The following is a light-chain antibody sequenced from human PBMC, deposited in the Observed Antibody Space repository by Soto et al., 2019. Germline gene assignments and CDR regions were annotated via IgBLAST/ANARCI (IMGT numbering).Light chain of an antibody. Sequence: QSVLTQPPSVSAAPGQKVTISCSGSSSNIGDNYVSWYQQLPGTAPKLLIYDSNKRPSGTPDRFSGSKSGTSATLGITGLQTGDKAEYYCGTWDNSLSAVVFGGGTKLTVL. CDR2: DSN. CDR3: GTWDNSLSAVV. J-gene: IGLJ2*01. CDR1: SSNIGDNY. V-gene: IGLV1-51*01.